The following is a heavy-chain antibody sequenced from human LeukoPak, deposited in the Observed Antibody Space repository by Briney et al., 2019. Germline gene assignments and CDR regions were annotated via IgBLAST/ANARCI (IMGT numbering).Heavy chain of an antibody. V-gene: IGHV4-30-4*01. D-gene: IGHD1-26*01. CDR3: ASGSYYFDY. CDR2: IYYSGST. CDR1: GGSISSGDYY. J-gene: IGHJ4*02. Sequence: SQTLSLTCSVSGGSISSGDYYWSWIRQPPGKGLEWIGHIYYSGSTHHNPSLKSRATISVDTSKNQFSLELSSVTAADTAVYYCASGSYYFDYWGQGTLVTVSS.